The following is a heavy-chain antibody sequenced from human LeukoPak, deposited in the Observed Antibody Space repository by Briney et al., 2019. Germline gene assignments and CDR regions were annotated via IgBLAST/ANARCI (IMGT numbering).Heavy chain of an antibody. D-gene: IGHD2-2*01. CDR3: AGHIPDIIIVPAAIRV. V-gene: IGHV3-53*01. CDR2: IYSGGST. J-gene: IGHJ6*04. CDR1: GFTVSSNS. Sequence: GGSLRLSCAASGFTVSSNSMSWVRQAPGKGLEWVSVIYSGGSTYYADSVKGRFTISRDNSKNTVYLQMNRLRAEDTALYCCAGHIPDIIIVPAAIRVWGTGTTVIVSS.